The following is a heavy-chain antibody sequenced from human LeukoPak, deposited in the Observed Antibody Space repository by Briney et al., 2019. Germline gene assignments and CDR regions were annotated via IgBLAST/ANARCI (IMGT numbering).Heavy chain of an antibody. D-gene: IGHD2-2*02. CDR3: ARLGFCSSVNCYTGAFDI. CDR2: INTDGTNT. Sequence: GGSLRLSCAASGFTFDDYAMHWVRQAPGKGLVWVARINTDGTNTVYADSVKGRFTISRDNAKNTLYLQMNSLRAEDTAVYYCARLGFCSSVNCYTGAFDIWGQGTMVTVSS. J-gene: IGHJ3*02. CDR1: GFTFDDYA. V-gene: IGHV3-74*01.